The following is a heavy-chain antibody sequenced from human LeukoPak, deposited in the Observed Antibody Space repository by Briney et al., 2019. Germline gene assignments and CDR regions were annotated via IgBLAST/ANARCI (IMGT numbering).Heavy chain of an antibody. CDR2: IWYDGSNK. J-gene: IGHJ3*02. Sequence: PGGSLRLSCAASGFTFSSYGMHWVRQAPGKGLEWVAVIWYDGSNKYYADSVKGRFTISRDNSKNTLYLQMNSLRAEDTAVYYCARDSDAFDIWGQGTMATDSS. V-gene: IGHV3-33*01. CDR1: GFTFSSYG. CDR3: ARDSDAFDI.